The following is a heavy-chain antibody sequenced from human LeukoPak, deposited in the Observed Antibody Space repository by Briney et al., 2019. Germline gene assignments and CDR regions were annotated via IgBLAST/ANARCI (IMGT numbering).Heavy chain of an antibody. D-gene: IGHD2-15*01. CDR2: IRYDGSNK. J-gene: IGHJ4*02. V-gene: IGHV3-30*02. CDR1: GFTFSSYA. Sequence: PGGSLRLSCAASGFTFSSYAMHWVRQAPGMRLEWVAFIRYDGSNKYYADSVKGRFTISRDNSKNTLYLQMNSLRAEDTAVYYCAKELLALSAYPATLEYWGQGTLVTVSS. CDR3: AKELLALSAYPATLEY.